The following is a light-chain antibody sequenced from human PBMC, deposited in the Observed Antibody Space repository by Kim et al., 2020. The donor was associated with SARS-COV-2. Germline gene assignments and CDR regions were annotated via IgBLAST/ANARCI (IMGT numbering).Light chain of an antibody. CDR3: NCRDSSGNHLV. V-gene: IGLV3-19*01. CDR2: GEN. J-gene: IGLJ2*01. CDR1: SLRNYY. Sequence: VGQTVRITGQGDSLRNYYASGYQQKPGQAPVFVIYGENNRPSGIPDRFSGSFSGNTASLTITGAQAEDEADYYCNCRDSSGNHLVFGGGTQLTVL.